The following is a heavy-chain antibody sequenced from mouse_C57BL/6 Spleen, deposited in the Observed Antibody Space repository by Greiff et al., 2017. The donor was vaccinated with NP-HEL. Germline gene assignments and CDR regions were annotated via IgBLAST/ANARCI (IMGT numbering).Heavy chain of an antibody. D-gene: IGHD1-1*01. Sequence: QVQLQQPGAELVKPGASVKLSCKASGYTFTSYWMHWVKQRPGQGLEWIGMIHPNSGSTNYNEKFKSKATLTVDKSSSTAYMQLSSLTSEDSAVYYCAREGFYGSMDYWGQGTSVTVSS. V-gene: IGHV1-64*01. CDR3: AREGFYGSMDY. J-gene: IGHJ4*01. CDR2: IHPNSGST. CDR1: GYTFTSYW.